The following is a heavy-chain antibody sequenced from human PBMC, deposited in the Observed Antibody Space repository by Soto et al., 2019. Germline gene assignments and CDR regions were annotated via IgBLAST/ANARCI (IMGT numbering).Heavy chain of an antibody. D-gene: IGHD3-22*01. Sequence: SETLYLTCTVSGGSISSGGYYWSWIRQHPGKGLEWIGYIYYSGSTYYNPSLKSRVTISVDTSKNQFSLKLSSVTAADTAVYYCARGSLGDSSGYYSPGAFDIWGQGTMVTVSS. CDR1: GGSISSGGYY. J-gene: IGHJ3*02. V-gene: IGHV4-31*03. CDR2: IYYSGST. CDR3: ARGSLGDSSGYYSPGAFDI.